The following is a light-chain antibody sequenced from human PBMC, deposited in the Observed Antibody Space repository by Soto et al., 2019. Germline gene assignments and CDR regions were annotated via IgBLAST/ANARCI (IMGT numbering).Light chain of an antibody. CDR3: TSYGSATNYVV. CDR1: TSDVGAYPY. CDR2: DVT. Sequence: QSALTQPPSASGSPGQSVTISCTGTTSDVGAYPYVSWYQLHPGKAPKLLIYDVTKRPSGVHDRFSGSKSGTTAFLTVSGLQAEDEADYYCTSYGSATNYVVFGGGTKLTVL. V-gene: IGLV2-8*01. J-gene: IGLJ2*01.